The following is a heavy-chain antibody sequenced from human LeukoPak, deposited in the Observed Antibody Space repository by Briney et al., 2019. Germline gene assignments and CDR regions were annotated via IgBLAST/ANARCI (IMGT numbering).Heavy chain of an antibody. CDR2: ISGSGGST. CDR1: GFTFSSYW. Sequence: GGSLRLSCAASGFTFSSYWMNWARQAPGKGLEWVSAISGSGGSTYYADSVKGRFTISRDNSKNTVYLQMDSLRAEDTAVYYCVSFYETYWGRGTLVTVSS. J-gene: IGHJ4*02. V-gene: IGHV3-23*01. CDR3: VSFYETY. D-gene: IGHD2/OR15-2a*01.